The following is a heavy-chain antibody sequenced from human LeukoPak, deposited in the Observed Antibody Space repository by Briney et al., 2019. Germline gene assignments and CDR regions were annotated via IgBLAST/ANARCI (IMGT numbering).Heavy chain of an antibody. D-gene: IGHD2-2*01. CDR2: IYYSGST. CDR1: GGSISSYY. V-gene: IGHV4-59*01. J-gene: IGHJ4*02. CDR3: ARLGSTSPGNWYKLFDQ. Sequence: SETLSLTCTVSGGSISSYYWSWIRQPPGKGLEWIGYIYYSGSTNYNPSLKSRVTISVDTSKNQFSLKLSSVTAADTALYYCARLGSTSPGNWYKLFDQWGQGTLVTVSS.